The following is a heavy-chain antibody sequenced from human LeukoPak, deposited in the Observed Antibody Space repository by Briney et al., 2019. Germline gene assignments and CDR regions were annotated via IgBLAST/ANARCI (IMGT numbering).Heavy chain of an antibody. V-gene: IGHV3-21*01. CDR2: ISSSSSYI. D-gene: IGHD6-19*01. J-gene: IGHJ4*02. CDR3: ARTKYSSGWYDY. Sequence: GGSLRLSCAASGFTFSSYSMNWVRQAPGKGLEWVSSISSSSSYIYYADSVKGRFTTSRDNAKNSLYLQMNSLRAEDTAVYYCARTKYSSGWYDYWGQGALVTVSS. CDR1: GFTFSSYS.